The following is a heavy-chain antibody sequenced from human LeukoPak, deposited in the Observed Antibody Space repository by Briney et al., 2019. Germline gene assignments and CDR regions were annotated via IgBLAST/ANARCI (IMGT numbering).Heavy chain of an antibody. CDR1: GFTFSSYS. J-gene: IGHJ5*02. CDR3: AKGPTRSVPVNWFDP. D-gene: IGHD2-2*01. CDR2: ISSSSSTI. Sequence: PGGSLRLSCAASGFTFSSYSMNWVRQAPGKGLEWVSYISSSSSTIYYADSVKGRFTISRDNSKNTLYLQMNSLRAEDTAVYYCAKGPTRSVPVNWFDPWGQGTLVTVSS. V-gene: IGHV3-48*01.